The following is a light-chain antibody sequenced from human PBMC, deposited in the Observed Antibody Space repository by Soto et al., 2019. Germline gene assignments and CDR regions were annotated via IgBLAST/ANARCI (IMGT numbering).Light chain of an antibody. CDR3: SSYTSRSTLYV. CDR2: EVS. CDR1: SSDVGGYNY. J-gene: IGLJ1*01. Sequence: QSALTQPASVSGSPGPSITISCTGTSSDVGGYNYVSWYQQHPGKAPKLIIYEVSNRPSGVSNRFSGSKSGDTASLTISGLHAEYEADYYCSSYTSRSTLYVFGTWTKLTVL. V-gene: IGLV2-14*01.